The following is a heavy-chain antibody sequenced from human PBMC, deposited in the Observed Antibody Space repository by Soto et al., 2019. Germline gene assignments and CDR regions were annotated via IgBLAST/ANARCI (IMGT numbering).Heavy chain of an antibody. D-gene: IGHD2-8*02. CDR2: INHSGST. Sequence: QVQLQQWGAGLLKPSETLSLTCAVYGGSFSGYYWTWIRQPPGTGLEWIGEINHSGSTNYNPSLKSRVTISVDTSKTQLSQKLTSVTAADTAVYYCARDKITGLFDYWGQGTLVTVSS. CDR1: GGSFSGYY. J-gene: IGHJ4*02. V-gene: IGHV4-34*01. CDR3: ARDKITGLFDY.